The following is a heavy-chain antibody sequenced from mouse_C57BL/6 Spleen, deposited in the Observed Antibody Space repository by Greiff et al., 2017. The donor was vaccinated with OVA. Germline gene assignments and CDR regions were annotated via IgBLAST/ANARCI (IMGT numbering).Heavy chain of an antibody. CDR1: GYNITSYW. Sequence: QVQLQQPGAELVKPGASVKVSCTASGYNITSYWMHWVKQRPDQGLEWIGWIHPSDSDTKYNSKCKGKATLTVDTSSSTAYMQLSSLTANDAAVYYSAMEGDAMDYWGQGPSVTVSS. CDR3: AMEGDAMDY. J-gene: IGHJ4*01. V-gene: IGHV1-74*01. CDR2: IHPSDSDT.